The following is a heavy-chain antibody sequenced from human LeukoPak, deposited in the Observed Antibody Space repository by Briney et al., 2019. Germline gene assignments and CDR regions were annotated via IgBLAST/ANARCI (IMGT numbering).Heavy chain of an antibody. Sequence: PGRSLRLSCAASGLSFSNSLIHWVRQAPGKGLEWVAVISHDGSSKYYADSVKGRFTISRDNSKNTVYLQMNSLRAEDTAIYYCARDPKMLRGAKIFDIWGQGTLVTVSS. CDR2: ISHDGSSK. V-gene: IGHV3-30-3*01. CDR1: GLSFSNSL. J-gene: IGHJ4*02. CDR3: ARDPKMLRGAKIFDI. D-gene: IGHD3-10*01.